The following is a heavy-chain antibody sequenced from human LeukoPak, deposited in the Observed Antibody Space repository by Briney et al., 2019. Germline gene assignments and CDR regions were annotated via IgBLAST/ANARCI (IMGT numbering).Heavy chain of an antibody. CDR1: GGTFSSYA. J-gene: IGHJ4*02. CDR3: ARTSREMTTSTGYFDY. Sequence: SVKVSCKASGGTFSSYAISWVRQAPGQGLEWMGGIIPIFGTANYAQKFQGRVTITADESTSTAYMGLSSLRSEDTAVYYCARTSREMTTSTGYFDYWGQGTLVTVSS. V-gene: IGHV1-69*13. D-gene: IGHD5-24*01. CDR2: IIPIFGTA.